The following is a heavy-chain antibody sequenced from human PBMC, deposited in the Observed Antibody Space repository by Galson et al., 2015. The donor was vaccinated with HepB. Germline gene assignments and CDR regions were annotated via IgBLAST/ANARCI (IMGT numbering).Heavy chain of an antibody. CDR3: AKAYPEDFWSGYYGYFDY. CDR2: ISGSGGST. CDR1: GFTFSSYA. V-gene: IGHV3-23*01. D-gene: IGHD3-3*01. J-gene: IGHJ4*02. Sequence: SLRLSCAASGFTFSSYAMSWVRQAPGKGLEWVSAISGSGGSTYYADSVKGRFTISRDNSKNTLYLQMNSLRAEDTAVYYCAKAYPEDFWSGYYGYFDYWGQGTLVTVSS.